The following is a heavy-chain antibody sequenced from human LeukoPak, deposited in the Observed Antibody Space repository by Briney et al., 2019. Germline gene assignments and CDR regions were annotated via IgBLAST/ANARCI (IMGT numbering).Heavy chain of an antibody. CDR2: IYYSGST. V-gene: IGHV4-59*01. CDR1: GGSISSYY. D-gene: IGHD6-25*01. Sequence: SETLSLTCTVSGGSISSYYWSWIRQPPGKGLEWIGYIYYSGSTNYNPSLKSRVTISVDTSKNQFSLKLSSVTAADTAVYYCARDPRISSACYFDYWGQGTLVTVSS. J-gene: IGHJ4*02. CDR3: ARDPRISSACYFDY.